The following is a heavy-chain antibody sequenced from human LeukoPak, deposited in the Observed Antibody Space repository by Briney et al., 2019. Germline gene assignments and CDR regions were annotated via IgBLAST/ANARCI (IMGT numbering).Heavy chain of an antibody. Sequence: GASVKVSCKASGGTFSSYAISWVRQAPGQGLEWMGIINPSGGSTSYAQKFQGRVTMTRDTSTSTVYMELSSLRSEDTAVYYCARTDYSSGWHSTSAGPFQHWGQGTLVTVSS. J-gene: IGHJ1*01. CDR1: GGTFSSYA. V-gene: IGHV1-46*01. CDR3: ARTDYSSGWHSTSAGPFQH. CDR2: INPSGGST. D-gene: IGHD6-19*01.